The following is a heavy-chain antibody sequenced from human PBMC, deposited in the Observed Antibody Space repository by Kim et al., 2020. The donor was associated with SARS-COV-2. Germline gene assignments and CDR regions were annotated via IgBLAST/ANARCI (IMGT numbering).Heavy chain of an antibody. CDR3: ARGFAHALVATRDDAFDI. CDR1: GFTFSSYG. V-gene: IGHV3-33*01. D-gene: IGHD5-12*01. J-gene: IGHJ3*02. Sequence: GGSLRLSCAASGFTFSSYGMHWVRQAPGKGLEWVAVIWYDGSNNYYADSVKGRFTISRDNSKNTLYLQMNSLRAEDTAVYYCARGFAHALVATRDDAFDIWGQGTMVTVSS. CDR2: IWYDGSNN.